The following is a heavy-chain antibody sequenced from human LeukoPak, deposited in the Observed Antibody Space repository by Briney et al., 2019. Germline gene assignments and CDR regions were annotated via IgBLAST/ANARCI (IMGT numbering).Heavy chain of an antibody. V-gene: IGHV1-2*02. CDR3: ARDNLKGLWTLQN. D-gene: IGHD3/OR15-3a*01. CDR1: GYTVIGYY. J-gene: IGHJ4*02. CDR2: INPNSGGT. Sequence: ASVKVSCKASGYTVIGYYMHWVRQAPGQGLEWMGWINPNSGGTNYAQKFQGRVTMTRDTSISTGYMELSRLRSDDTAVYYCARDNLKGLWTLQNWGQGTVVTVSS.